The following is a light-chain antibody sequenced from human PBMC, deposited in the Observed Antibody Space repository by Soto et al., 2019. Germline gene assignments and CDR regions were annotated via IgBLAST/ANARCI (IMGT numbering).Light chain of an antibody. J-gene: IGKJ1*01. CDR3: QQSYSPPRT. Sequence: EIVMTQSPVTLSVSPGERATLSCRASQSVSSNLAWYQQKPGQAPRLLIYDASNRATGIPARFSGSGSGTDFTLTISSLQPEDFATYYCQQSYSPPRTFGQGTKVDIK. V-gene: IGKV3D-15*01. CDR2: DAS. CDR1: QSVSSN.